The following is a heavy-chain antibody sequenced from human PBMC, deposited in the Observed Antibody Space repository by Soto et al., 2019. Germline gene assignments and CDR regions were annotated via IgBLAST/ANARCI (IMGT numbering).Heavy chain of an antibody. D-gene: IGHD2-2*01. V-gene: IGHV3-30-3*01. CDR2: ISYDGSNK. Sequence: PGGSLRLSYTASGFTFSSYAMHWVRQAPGKGLEWVAVISYDGSNKYYADSVKGRFTISRDNSKNTLYLQMNSLRAEDTAVYYCARDILGYCSSTSCYVFYYWGQGTLVTVSS. CDR1: GFTFSSYA. CDR3: ARDILGYCSSTSCYVFYY. J-gene: IGHJ4*02.